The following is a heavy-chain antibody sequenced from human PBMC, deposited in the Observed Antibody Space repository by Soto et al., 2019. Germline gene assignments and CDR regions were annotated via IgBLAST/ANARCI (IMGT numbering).Heavy chain of an antibody. CDR1: GYTFTGYY. Sequence: ASVKVSCKASGYTFTGYYMHWVRQAPGQGLEWMGWVNPNSGGTNYAQKFQGRVTMTRDTSISTAYMELSRLRSDDTAVYYCAREFEGGSSGFGPWGQGTLVTVSS. D-gene: IGHD6-13*01. V-gene: IGHV1-2*02. J-gene: IGHJ5*02. CDR3: AREFEGGSSGFGP. CDR2: VNPNSGGT.